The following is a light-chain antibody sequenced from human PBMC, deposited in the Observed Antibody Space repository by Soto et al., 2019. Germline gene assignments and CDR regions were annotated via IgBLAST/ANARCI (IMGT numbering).Light chain of an antibody. J-gene: IGKJ5*01. CDR1: QSVSSN. Sequence: EIVMTQSPATLSASPGERSTLSCRASQSVSSNLAWYEQKHGQXPRXXIYGASTRATGIPARFSGSGSGTELTITISSLQPEDCEIYYCQQHRQWPITFGQGTRLDIK. CDR3: QQHRQWPIT. CDR2: GAS. V-gene: IGKV3-15*01.